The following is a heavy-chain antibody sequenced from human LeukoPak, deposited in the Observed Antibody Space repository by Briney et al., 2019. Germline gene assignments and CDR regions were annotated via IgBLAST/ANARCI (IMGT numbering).Heavy chain of an antibody. Sequence: SETLSLTCAVYGGSFGDYSWSWIRQPPGKGREGIGEISHTGSTNYNPSLKSRVTISADTSKNQFSLKVNSVTAMDTAVYYCTTISVTGASPAPVDYWGQGTLVTVSS. CDR2: ISHTGST. J-gene: IGHJ4*02. CDR1: GGSFGDYS. CDR3: TTISVTGASPAPVDY. V-gene: IGHV4-34*01. D-gene: IGHD4-11*01.